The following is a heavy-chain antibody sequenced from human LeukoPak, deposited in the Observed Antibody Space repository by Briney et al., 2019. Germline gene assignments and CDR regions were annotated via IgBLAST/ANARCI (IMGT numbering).Heavy chain of an antibody. V-gene: IGHV6-1*01. CDR1: GDSVPSNSAT. D-gene: IGHD6-13*01. J-gene: IGHJ4*02. CDR3: AREYSTSWYDRFDY. CDR2: TYYRSKWYN. Sequence: SQTLSLTCAISGDSVPSNSATWNWIRQSPSRGLEWLGRTYYRSKWYNDYAVSVKSRIILNPDTSKNQFSLQLNSVTPEDTAIYCCAREYSTSWYDRFDYWGQGTLVTVSS.